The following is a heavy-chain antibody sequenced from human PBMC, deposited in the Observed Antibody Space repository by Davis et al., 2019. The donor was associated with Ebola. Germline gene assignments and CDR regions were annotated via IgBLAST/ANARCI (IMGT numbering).Heavy chain of an antibody. CDR3: ARLGYCSSTSCPSYYYYYYYMDV. D-gene: IGHD2-2*01. V-gene: IGHV4-59*01. CDR2: IYYSGST. CDR1: GGSISSYY. J-gene: IGHJ6*03. Sequence: PSETLSLTCTVSGGSISSYYWSWIRQPPGKGLEWIGYIYYSGSTNYNPSLKSRVTISVDTSKNQFSLKLSSVTAADTAVYYCARLGYCSSTSCPSYYYYYYYMDVWGKGTTVTVSS.